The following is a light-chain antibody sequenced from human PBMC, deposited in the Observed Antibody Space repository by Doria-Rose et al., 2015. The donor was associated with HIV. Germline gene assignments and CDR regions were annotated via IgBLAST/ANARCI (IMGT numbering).Light chain of an antibody. V-gene: IGKV3-20*01. CDR2: DGS. Sequence: TQSPGTLSLSPGERATLSCSASQSFSSTCLAWYQQKPGQAPSLLIYDGSTRATGIPDRFSASGSVTDFTLTINRLEPEDFAPYYCLQYGTSWTFGQGTKVEI. CDR3: LQYGTSWT. CDR1: QSFSSTC. J-gene: IGKJ1*01.